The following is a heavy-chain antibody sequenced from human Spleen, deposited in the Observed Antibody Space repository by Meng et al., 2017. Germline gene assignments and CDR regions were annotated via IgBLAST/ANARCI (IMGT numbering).Heavy chain of an antibody. V-gene: IGHV4-34*01. CDR3: ARGRYDYVWGNYRYCFDY. CDR1: CGSCSCCY. CDR2: INQSGST. J-gene: IGHJ4*02. Sequence: WGSDPFMTLEPLSLPCVGCCGSCSCCYWSWIRQPPGKGLEWIGEINQSGSTNYNPSLKSRVTISVDTSKNQFSLNLSSVTAADTAVYYCARGRYDYVWGNYRYCFDYWGQGTLVTVSS. D-gene: IGHD3-16*02.